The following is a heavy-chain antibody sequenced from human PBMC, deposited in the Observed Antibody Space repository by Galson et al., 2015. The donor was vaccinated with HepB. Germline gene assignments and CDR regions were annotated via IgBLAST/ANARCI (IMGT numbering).Heavy chain of an antibody. CDR2: FDPEDGET. Sequence: SVKVSCKVSGYTLTELSKHWVRQAPGKGLEWMGGFDPEDGETIYAQKFQGRVTMTEDTSTDTAYMEMSSLRSEDTAVYYCARDTCGGDCFVFDYWGQGTLVTVSS. CDR1: GYTLTELS. CDR3: ARDTCGGDCFVFDY. D-gene: IGHD2-21*02. J-gene: IGHJ4*02. V-gene: IGHV1-24*01.